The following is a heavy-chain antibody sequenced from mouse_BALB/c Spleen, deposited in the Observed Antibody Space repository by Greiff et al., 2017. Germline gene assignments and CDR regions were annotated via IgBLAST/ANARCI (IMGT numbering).Heavy chain of an antibody. V-gene: IGHV1S81*02. J-gene: IGHJ2*01. CDR2: INPSNGRT. D-gene: IGHD1-1*01. Sequence: QVQLQQSGAELVKPGASVKLSCKASGYTFTSYWMHWVKQRPGQGLEWIGEINPSNGRTNYNEKFKSKATLTVDKSSSTAYMQLSSLTSEDSAVYYCARGQYYGSRDYWGQGTTLTVSS. CDR1: GYTFTSYW. CDR3: ARGQYYGSRDY.